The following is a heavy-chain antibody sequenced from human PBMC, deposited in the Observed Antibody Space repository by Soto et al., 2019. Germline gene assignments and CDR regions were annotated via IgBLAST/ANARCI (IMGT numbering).Heavy chain of an antibody. CDR1: GGSISSYY. CDR3: ARVNSSSWYRWFDP. Sequence: SETLSLTGTVSGGSISSYYWSWIRQPPGKGLEWIGYIYYSGSTNYNPSLKSRVTISVDTSKNQFSLKLSSVTAADTAVYYCARVNSSSWYRWFDPWGQGTLVTVSS. J-gene: IGHJ5*02. CDR2: IYYSGST. V-gene: IGHV4-59*01. D-gene: IGHD6-13*01.